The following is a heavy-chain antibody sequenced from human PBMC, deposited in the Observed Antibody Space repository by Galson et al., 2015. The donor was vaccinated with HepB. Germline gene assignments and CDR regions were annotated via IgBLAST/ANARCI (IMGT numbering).Heavy chain of an antibody. J-gene: IGHJ4*02. CDR2: IIPILGIA. Sequence: VKVSCKASGGTFSSYTISWVRQAPGQGLEWMGRIIPILGIANYAQKFQGRVTITADKSTSTAYLQWSSLKASDTAMYYCARPAYGDYACFDYWGQGTLVTVSS. D-gene: IGHD4-17*01. V-gene: IGHV1-69*02. CDR1: GGTFSSYT. CDR3: ARPAYGDYACFDY.